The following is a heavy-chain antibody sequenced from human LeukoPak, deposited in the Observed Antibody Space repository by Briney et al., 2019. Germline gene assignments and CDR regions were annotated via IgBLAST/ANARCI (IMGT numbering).Heavy chain of an antibody. D-gene: IGHD3-22*01. J-gene: IGHJ5*02. CDR2: MTATGDTK. Sequence: GGSLRLSCTASGFTFSAYVMTWVRQAPGKGLECVSGMTATGDTKYYADSVKGRFTISRDNSKNTLYLQLDSLRAEDTAVYYCARKSVIVYYGGLDPWGQGTLVTVSS. CDR1: GFTFSAYV. V-gene: IGHV3-23*01. CDR3: ARKSVIVYYGGLDP.